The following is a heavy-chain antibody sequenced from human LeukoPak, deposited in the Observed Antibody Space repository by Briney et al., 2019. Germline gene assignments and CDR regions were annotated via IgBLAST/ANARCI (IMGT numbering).Heavy chain of an antibody. J-gene: IGHJ4*02. Sequence: GGSLRLSCEASGFTFTTYSMTWVRQAPGKGLEWVSIISSGSSAIFSADALKGRFTISRDNSKNTLYLQMNSLRAEDTAVYYCARGGYSGYGDYWGQGTLVTVSS. CDR1: GFTFTTYS. V-gene: IGHV3-21*04. D-gene: IGHD5-12*01. CDR2: ISSGSSAI. CDR3: ARGGYSGYGDY.